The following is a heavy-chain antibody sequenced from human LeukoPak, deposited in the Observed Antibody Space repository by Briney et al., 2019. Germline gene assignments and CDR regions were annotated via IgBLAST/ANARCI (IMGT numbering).Heavy chain of an antibody. V-gene: IGHV4-34*01. CDR2: INHSGST. Sequence: PSETLSLTCAVYGGSFSGYYWSWIRQPPGKGLEWIGEINHSGSTNYNPSLKSRVTISVDTSKNQFSLKLSSVTAADTAVYYCAGTCNQGDKPVFIAPPYYFDYWGQGTLVTVSS. CDR1: GGSFSGYY. D-gene: IGHD3-16*01. J-gene: IGHJ4*02. CDR3: AGTCNQGDKPVFIAPPYYFDY.